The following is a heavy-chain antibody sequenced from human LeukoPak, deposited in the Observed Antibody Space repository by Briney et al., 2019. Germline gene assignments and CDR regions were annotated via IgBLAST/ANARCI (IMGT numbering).Heavy chain of an antibody. CDR3: ASRGEGDTTVTTSSAFDI. CDR2: IYHSGST. J-gene: IGHJ3*02. D-gene: IGHD4-17*01. V-gene: IGHV4-4*02. CDR1: GGSISSSNW. Sequence: SETLSLTCAVSGGSISSSNWWSWVRQPPGKGLEWIGEIYHSGSTNYNSSLKSRVTISVDKSKNQFSLKLSSVTAADTAVYYCASRGEGDTTVTTSSAFDIWGQGTMVTVSS.